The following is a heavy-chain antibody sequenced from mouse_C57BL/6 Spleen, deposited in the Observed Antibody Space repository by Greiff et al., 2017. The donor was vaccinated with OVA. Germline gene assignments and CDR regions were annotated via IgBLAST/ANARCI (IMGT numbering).Heavy chain of an antibody. CDR2: INPNNGGT. CDR1: GYTFTDYN. J-gene: IGHJ1*03. D-gene: IGHD1-1*01. V-gene: IGHV1-22*01. CDR3: ASPYGSSYRWYFDV. Sequence: VQLQQSGPELVKPGASVKMSCKASGYTFTDYNMHWVKQSHGKSLEWIGYINPNNGGTSYNQKFKGKATLTVNKSSSTAYMELRSLTSEDSAVYYCASPYGSSYRWYFDVWGTGTTVTVSS.